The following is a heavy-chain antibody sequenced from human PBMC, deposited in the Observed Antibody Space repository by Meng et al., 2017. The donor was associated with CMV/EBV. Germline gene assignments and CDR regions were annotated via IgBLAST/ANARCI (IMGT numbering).Heavy chain of an antibody. Sequence: LKISCAASGFTFSSYAMHWVRQAPGKGLEWVAVISYDGSNKYYADSVKGRFTISRDNSKNTLYLQMNSLRAEDTAVYYCARGGGYSSSWGYYYYGMDVWGQGTTVTVSS. J-gene: IGHJ6*02. V-gene: IGHV3-30*04. CDR3: ARGGGYSSSWGYYYYGMDV. D-gene: IGHD6-13*01. CDR1: GFTFSSYA. CDR2: ISYDGSNK.